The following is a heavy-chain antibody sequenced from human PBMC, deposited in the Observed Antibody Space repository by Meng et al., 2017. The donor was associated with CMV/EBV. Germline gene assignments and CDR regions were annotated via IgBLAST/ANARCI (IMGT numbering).Heavy chain of an antibody. Sequence: GGSLRLSCAASGFTFSSYSMNWVRQAPGKGLEWVSSISSSSSYIYYADSVKGRFTISRDNAKNSLYLQMNSLRAEDTAVYYCARNYVPAAISGDALDIWGQGTMVTVSS. CDR2: ISSSSSYI. D-gene: IGHD2-2*01. V-gene: IGHV3-21*01. CDR3: ARNYVPAAISGDALDI. CDR1: GFTFSSYS. J-gene: IGHJ3*02.